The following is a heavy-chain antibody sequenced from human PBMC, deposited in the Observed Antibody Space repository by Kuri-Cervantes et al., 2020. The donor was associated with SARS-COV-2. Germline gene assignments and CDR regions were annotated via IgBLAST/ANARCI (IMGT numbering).Heavy chain of an antibody. CDR1: GFTFDDYA. Sequence: GESLKISCAASGFTFDDYAMHWVRQAPGKGLEWVSAIGTAGDPYYPGSVKGRFTISRENAKNSLYLQMNSLRAGDTAVYYCARGRFHSSSWYGLSGSYYYYGMDVWGQGTTVTVSS. J-gene: IGHJ6*02. CDR3: ARGRFHSSSWYGLSGSYYYYGMDV. V-gene: IGHV3-13*05. CDR2: IGTAGDP. D-gene: IGHD6-13*01.